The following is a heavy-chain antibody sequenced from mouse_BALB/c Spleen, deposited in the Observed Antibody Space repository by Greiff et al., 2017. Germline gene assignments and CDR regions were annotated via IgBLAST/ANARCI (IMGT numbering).Heavy chain of an antibody. Sequence: VQLQESGAGLVKPGASVKLSCKASGYTFTEYIIHWVKQRSGQGLEWIGWFYPGSGSIKYNEKFKDKATLTADKSSSTVYMELSRLTSEDSAVYFCARHEAYGNYLAWFAYWGQGTLVTVSA. D-gene: IGHD2-1*01. CDR2: FYPGSGSI. V-gene: IGHV1-62-2*01. J-gene: IGHJ3*01. CDR1: GYTFTEYI. CDR3: ARHEAYGNYLAWFAY.